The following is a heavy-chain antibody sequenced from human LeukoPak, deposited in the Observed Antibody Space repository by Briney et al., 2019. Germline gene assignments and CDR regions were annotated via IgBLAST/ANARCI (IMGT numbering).Heavy chain of an antibody. J-gene: IGHJ6*02. CDR2: IYYSGST. CDR1: GGSISSSSYY. Sequence: SETLSLTCTVSGGSISSSSYYWGWIRQPPGKGLEWIGSIYYSGSTYYNPSLKSRVTISVDTSKNQFSLKLSSVTAADTAVYYCVAYCSGGSCHHYYYYGMDVWGQGTTVTVSS. D-gene: IGHD2-15*01. CDR3: VAYCSGGSCHHYYYYGMDV. V-gene: IGHV4-39*01.